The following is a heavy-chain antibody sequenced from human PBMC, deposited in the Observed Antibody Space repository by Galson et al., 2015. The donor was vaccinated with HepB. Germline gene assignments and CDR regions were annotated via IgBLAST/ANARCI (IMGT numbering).Heavy chain of an antibody. CDR3: AKDPAGRFVVNYRGYYFDD. CDR2: VSHDGSYK. D-gene: IGHD1-7*01. V-gene: IGHV3-30*18. J-gene: IGHJ4*02. CDR1: GFTFSNYG. Sequence: SLRLSCAASGFTFSNYGMHWVRQAPGKGLEWVALVSHDGSYKSYAESVKGRFTSFRDHSKGTLYLQMNSLRPEDTAVYYCAKDPAGRFVVNYRGYYFDDWGQRTLVTVSS.